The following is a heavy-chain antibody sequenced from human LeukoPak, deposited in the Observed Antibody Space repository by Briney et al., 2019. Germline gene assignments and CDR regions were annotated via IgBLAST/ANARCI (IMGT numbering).Heavy chain of an antibody. J-gene: IGHJ4*02. D-gene: IGHD6-6*01. V-gene: IGHV4-39*07. CDR1: GGSISSSGYY. CDR2: INHSGST. CDR3: ARGGGAAPRD. Sequence: SETLSLTCTVSGGSISSSGYYWSWIRQPPGKGLEWIGEINHSGSTDYNPSLKSRVTILVDTSKNQFSLMLTSVTAADTAVYYCARGGGAAPRDWGQGTLVTVSS.